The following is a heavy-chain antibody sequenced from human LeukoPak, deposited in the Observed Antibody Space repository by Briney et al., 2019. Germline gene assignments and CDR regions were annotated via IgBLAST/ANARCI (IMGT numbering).Heavy chain of an antibody. J-gene: IGHJ4*02. D-gene: IGHD5-12*01. V-gene: IGHV4-34*01. CDR1: GGSFSGYY. Sequence: PSETLSLTCAVYGGSFSGYYWSWIRQPPGKGLEWIGEINHSGSTNYNPSLKSRVTISVDTSKNQFSLKLSSVTAADTAVYYCARLSGYDWESSYDYWGQGTLVTVSS. CDR2: INHSGST. CDR3: ARLSGYDWESSYDY.